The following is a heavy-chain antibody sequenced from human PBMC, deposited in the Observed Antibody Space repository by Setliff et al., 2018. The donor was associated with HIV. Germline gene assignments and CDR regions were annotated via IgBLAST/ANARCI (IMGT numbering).Heavy chain of an antibody. Sequence: SETLSLTCTVSGGSISSSSCYWGWIRQPPGKGLEWIGSIYYSGSTYYNPSLKSRVTISVDTSKNQFSLKLSSVTAADTAVYYCARRGRIAVAGGFDYWGQGTLVTVSS. D-gene: IGHD6-19*01. J-gene: IGHJ4*02. CDR3: ARRGRIAVAGGFDY. CDR2: IYYSGST. CDR1: GGSISSSSCY. V-gene: IGHV4-39*01.